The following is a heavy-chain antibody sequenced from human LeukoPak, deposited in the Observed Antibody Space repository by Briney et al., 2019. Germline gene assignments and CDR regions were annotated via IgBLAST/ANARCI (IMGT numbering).Heavy chain of an antibody. Sequence: GGSLRLSCAASGFTVSSNYMSWVRQAPGKGLEWVANIKQDGSEKYYVDSVKGRFTISRDNAKNSLYLQMNSLRAEDTAVYYCARGRFRGADIFDYWGQGTLVTVSS. V-gene: IGHV3-7*01. CDR2: IKQDGSEK. J-gene: IGHJ4*02. D-gene: IGHD3-10*01. CDR1: GFTVSSNY. CDR3: ARGRFRGADIFDY.